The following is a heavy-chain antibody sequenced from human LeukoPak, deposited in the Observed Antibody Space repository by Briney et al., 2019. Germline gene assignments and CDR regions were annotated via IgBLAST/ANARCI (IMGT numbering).Heavy chain of an antibody. CDR3: ARGWSTGQIAAAGSDDAFDI. J-gene: IGHJ3*02. CDR1: GGSISSGGYY. V-gene: IGHV4-31*03. D-gene: IGHD6-13*01. Sequence: SETLSLTCTVSGGSISSGGYYWSWIRQHPGKGLEWIGYIYYSGSTYYNPSLKSRVTISVDTSKNQFSLKLSSVTAADTAVYYCARGWSTGQIAAAGSDDAFDIWGQGTMVTVPS. CDR2: IYYSGST.